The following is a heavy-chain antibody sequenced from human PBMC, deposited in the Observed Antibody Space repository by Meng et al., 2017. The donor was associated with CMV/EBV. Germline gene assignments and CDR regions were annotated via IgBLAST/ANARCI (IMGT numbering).Heavy chain of an antibody. CDR1: GFIFSTYA. Sequence: GESLKISCTVSGFIFSTYAMHWVRQAPGKGLEWVALVSYDGSNKYYADSVKGRFTISRDNAKDTLYLQMNSLRADDTGVYYCGGGGGGSYSAYWGQGTLVTVSS. CDR3: GGGGGGSYSAY. CDR2: VSYDGSNK. V-gene: IGHV3-30-3*01. D-gene: IGHD1-26*01. J-gene: IGHJ4*02.